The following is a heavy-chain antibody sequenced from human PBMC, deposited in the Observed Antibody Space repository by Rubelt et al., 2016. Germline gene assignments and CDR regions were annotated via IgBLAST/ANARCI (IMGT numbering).Heavy chain of an antibody. CDR3: AKMVQDDYDGSLTIFDY. V-gene: IGHV3-23*01. D-gene: IGHD4-17*01. CDR1: GFTFSSSA. Sequence: EVQLLESGGGLVQPGGSLRLSCAASGFTFSSSAMSWVRQAPGEGLEWVSAISGSGGSTYYADSVEGRFTLARDNSKNTPELQTNSLRAEDTAVYYFAKMVQDDYDGSLTIFDYWGQGTLVTVSS. J-gene: IGHJ4*02. CDR2: ISGSGGST.